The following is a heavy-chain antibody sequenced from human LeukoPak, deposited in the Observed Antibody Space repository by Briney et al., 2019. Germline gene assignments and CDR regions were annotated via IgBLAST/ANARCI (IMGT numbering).Heavy chain of an antibody. CDR3: ARPSEDCSGGSCYSY. CDR2: ISRGSSTI. D-gene: IGHD2-15*01. CDR1: GFTFSSYT. Sequence: GGSLRLSCAASGFTFSSYTMSWVRQAPGKGLEWVSYISRGSSTIYYADSVKGRFTISRDNAKNSLYLQMNSLRDEDTAVYYCARPSEDCSGGSCYSYWGQGTLVTVSS. J-gene: IGHJ4*02. V-gene: IGHV3-48*02.